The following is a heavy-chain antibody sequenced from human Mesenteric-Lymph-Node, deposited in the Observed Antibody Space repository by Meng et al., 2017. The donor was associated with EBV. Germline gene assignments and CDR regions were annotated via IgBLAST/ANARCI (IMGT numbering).Heavy chain of an antibody. CDR2: IYHTGST. Sequence: QVQLQESIPGLAKPAGTLSLTCDVSGVPISRTHGCVWVRQAPGKGLEWIGEIYHTGSTNYNPSIKSRVAISIDESKNYCSLNLTSVTAADTAVYYCASGVPGDWGQGTLVTVSS. CDR1: GVPISRTHG. V-gene: IGHV4-4*02. D-gene: IGHD1-1*01. CDR3: ASGVPGD. J-gene: IGHJ4*02.